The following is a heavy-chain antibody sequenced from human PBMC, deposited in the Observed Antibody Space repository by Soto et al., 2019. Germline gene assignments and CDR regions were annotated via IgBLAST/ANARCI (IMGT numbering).Heavy chain of an antibody. CDR1: GFTFSSYS. CDR3: AREGGSLNWFDP. Sequence: EVQLVESGGGLVQPGGSLRLSCAASGFTFSSYSMNWVRQAPGKGLEWVSYISSSISTIYYADSVKGRFTISRDNAKNSLYLQMTTLRDEDTAVYYWAREGGSLNWFDPWGQGTLVTVA. D-gene: IGHD1-26*01. J-gene: IGHJ5*02. CDR2: ISSSISTI. V-gene: IGHV3-48*02.